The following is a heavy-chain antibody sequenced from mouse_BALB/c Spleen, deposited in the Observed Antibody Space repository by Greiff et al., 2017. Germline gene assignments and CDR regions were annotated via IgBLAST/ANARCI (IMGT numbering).Heavy chain of an antibody. Sequence: QVQLQQSGAELAKPGASVKMSCKASGYTFTSYWMHWVKQRPGQGLEWIGYINPSTGYTEYNQKFKDKATLTADKSSSTAYMQLSSLTSEDSAVYYCARGGYDGYFDYWGQGTTLTVSS. J-gene: IGHJ2*01. CDR2: INPSTGYT. CDR3: ARGGYDGYFDY. CDR1: GYTFTSYW. V-gene: IGHV1-7*01. D-gene: IGHD2-2*01.